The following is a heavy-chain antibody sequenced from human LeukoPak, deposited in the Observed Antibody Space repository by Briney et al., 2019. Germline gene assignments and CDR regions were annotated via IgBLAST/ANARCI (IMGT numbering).Heavy chain of an antibody. CDR3: ARDQYSYGSNWFDP. J-gene: IGHJ5*02. V-gene: IGHV3-30*04. D-gene: IGHD5-18*01. Sequence: GGSLRLSCAASGFTFSSYAMHWVRQAPGKGLEWVAVISYDGSNKYYADSVKGRFTISRDNSKNTLYLQMNSLRAEDTAVYYCARDQYSYGSNWFDPWGQGTLVTVSS. CDR2: ISYDGSNK. CDR1: GFTFSSYA.